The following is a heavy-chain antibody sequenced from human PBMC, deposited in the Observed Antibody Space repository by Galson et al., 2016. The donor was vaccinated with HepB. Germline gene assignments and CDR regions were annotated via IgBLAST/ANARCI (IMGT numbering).Heavy chain of an antibody. D-gene: IGHD2-8*01. CDR3: AGHRRYCTNGVCYPGAFDI. V-gene: IGHV5-51*01. CDR2: IYPGDSDT. J-gene: IGHJ3*02. CDR1: GYTFDSYW. Sequence: QSGAEVKKPGESLKISCKGSGYTFDSYWIAWVRQMPGKGLEWMGIIYPGDSDTRYSPSFQGQVTITADKSINTAYLQWSSLKASDTAMYYCAGHRRYCTNGVCYPGAFDIWGQGTMVTVSS.